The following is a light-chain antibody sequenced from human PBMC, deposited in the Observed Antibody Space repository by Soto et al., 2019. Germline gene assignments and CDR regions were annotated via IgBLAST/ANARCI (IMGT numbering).Light chain of an antibody. Sequence: QSVLTQPASLSGSPGQSITISCTGTRSDIGSYNSIAWYQQNPGKAPRVVIFGVTKRPSGISDRFSGSKSGYTASLTISGLQAEDDADYFCFSYAGSSTWVFGGGTKVTVL. V-gene: IGLV2-23*02. CDR2: GVT. CDR3: FSYAGSSTWV. J-gene: IGLJ3*02. CDR1: RSDIGSYNS.